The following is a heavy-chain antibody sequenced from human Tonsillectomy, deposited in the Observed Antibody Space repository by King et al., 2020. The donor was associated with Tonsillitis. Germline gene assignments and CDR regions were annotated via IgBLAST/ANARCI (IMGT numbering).Heavy chain of an antibody. CDR3: ASWGSSWPYFDY. V-gene: IGHV4-59*08. CDR2: IHYTGST. J-gene: IGHJ4*02. Sequence: VQLQESGPGLVRPSETLSLTCTVSGGSINTYYWSWIRKSPGKGLEWIGFIHYTGSTNYNPSLKSRVTISVDTSKKQFSLRLGSVTAADTAVYHYASWGSSWPYFDYWGQGILVTVSS. CDR1: GGSINTYY. D-gene: IGHD6-13*01.